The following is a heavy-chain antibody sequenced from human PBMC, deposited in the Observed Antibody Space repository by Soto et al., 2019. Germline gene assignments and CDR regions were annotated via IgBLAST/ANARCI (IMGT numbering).Heavy chain of an antibody. V-gene: IGHV1-69*13. Sequence: ASVKVSCKASGGTFSSYAISWVRQAPGQGLEWMGGIIPIFGTANYAQKFQGRVTITADESTSTAYMELSSLRSEDTAVYYCASRYRHSYGHYYYYGMDVWGQGTTVAVSS. D-gene: IGHD5-18*01. J-gene: IGHJ6*02. CDR2: IIPIFGTA. CDR3: ASRYRHSYGHYYYYGMDV. CDR1: GGTFSSYA.